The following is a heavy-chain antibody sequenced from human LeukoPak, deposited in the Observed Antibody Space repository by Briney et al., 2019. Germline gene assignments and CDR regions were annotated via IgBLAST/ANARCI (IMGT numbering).Heavy chain of an antibody. J-gene: IGHJ4*02. D-gene: IGHD6-13*01. CDR3: ARWRYSSSWSYFDY. Sequence: GGSLRLSCAASGFTFSSYEMNRVRQAPGKGLEGVSYISCSGSTIYYADSVKGRFHISRGNAKNSLYLQMNSLRAEDTAVYYCARWRYSSSWSYFDYWGQGTLVTVSS. CDR2: ISCSGSTI. V-gene: IGHV3-48*03. CDR1: GFTFSSYE.